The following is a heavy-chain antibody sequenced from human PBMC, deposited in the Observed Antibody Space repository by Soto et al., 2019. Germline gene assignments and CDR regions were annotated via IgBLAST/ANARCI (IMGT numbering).Heavy chain of an antibody. V-gene: IGHV4-59*01. D-gene: IGHD3-3*01. CDR2: IYYSGST. J-gene: IGHJ4*02. CDR3: ARGNTIFGVVISPHFYFDY. CDR1: GGSISSYY. Sequence: QVQLQESGPGLVKPSETLSLTCTVSGGSISSYYWSWIRQPPGKGLEWIGYIYYSGSTNYNPSLKRRVTISVDTSKNQFSLKLSSVTAADTAVYYCARGNTIFGVVISPHFYFDYWGQGTLVTVSS.